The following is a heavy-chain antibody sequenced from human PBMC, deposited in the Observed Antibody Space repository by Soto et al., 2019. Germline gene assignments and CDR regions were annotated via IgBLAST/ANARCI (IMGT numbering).Heavy chain of an antibody. J-gene: IGHJ6*02. D-gene: IGHD6-19*01. Sequence: SVKVSCKASRVAFSKFIVTWVRQAPGLGLEWVGGIIPIFGTANYAQKFQGRVAITADESTSTSYMEVNNLRSEDTAVYYCAKVRYSSPMGYYYGMDVWGQGTTVTVSS. CDR2: IIPIFGTA. CDR3: AKVRYSSPMGYYYGMDV. V-gene: IGHV1-69*13. CDR1: RVAFSKFI.